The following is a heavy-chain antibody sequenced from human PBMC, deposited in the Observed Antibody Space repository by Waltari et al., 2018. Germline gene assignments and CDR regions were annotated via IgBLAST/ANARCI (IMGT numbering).Heavy chain of an antibody. J-gene: IGHJ5*02. CDR3: ARGPRTVMP. CDR1: GHRFTYYD. D-gene: IGHD1-1*01. CDR2: MNPNSGNT. Sequence: QVQLVQSGAEVKKPGASVKVSCKYSGHRFTYYDINRVRQAAGQGLEWMGWMNPNSGNTEYAQKFQGRVSMTRNNSINTAYMELRSLTSDDTAVYYCARGPRTVMPWGQGTLVTVSS. V-gene: IGHV1-8*02.